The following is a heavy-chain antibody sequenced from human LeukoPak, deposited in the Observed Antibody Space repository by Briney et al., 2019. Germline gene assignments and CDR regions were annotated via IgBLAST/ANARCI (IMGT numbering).Heavy chain of an antibody. CDR2: INHSGST. J-gene: IGHJ5*01. CDR1: GGSFSGYY. CDR3: ARGSGVVPAGSFDS. Sequence: SETLSLTCAVYGGSFSGYYWSWIRQPPGKGLEWIGEINHSGSTNYNPSLKSRVTISVDTSKNQFSLKLSSVTAADTAVYYCARGSGVVPAGSFDSWGQGTLVTVSS. D-gene: IGHD2-2*01. V-gene: IGHV4-34*01.